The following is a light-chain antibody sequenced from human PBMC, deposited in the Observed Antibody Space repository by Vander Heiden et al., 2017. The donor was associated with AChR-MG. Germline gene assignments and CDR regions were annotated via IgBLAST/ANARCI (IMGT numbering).Light chain of an antibody. CDR3: QQAINFPLS. J-gene: IGKJ4*01. CDR1: QNISSG. V-gene: IGKV1-12*01. CDR2: SAS. Sequence: DIQMTQSPSSVSASIGDRVTITCRASQNISSGLAWYQHKPGKAPELLIYSASTLRSGVPSRFSGSGSGTDFTLTISSLQPEDYSTYYCQQAINFPLSFGGGTKVDVK.